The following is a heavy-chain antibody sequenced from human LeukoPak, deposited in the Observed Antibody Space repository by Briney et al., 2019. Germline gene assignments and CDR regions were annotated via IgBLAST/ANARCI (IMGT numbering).Heavy chain of an antibody. CDR2: MNPNSGNT. J-gene: IGHJ4*02. Sequence: GASVKVSCKASRYTFTSYDINWVRQAPGQGLEWMGWMNPNSGNTGYAQKFEGGVTITRNTSISTAYMELRSLRSEDRGIYYCARGRLITGTWSGLAYWGQGTLVTVSS. CDR3: ARGRLITGTWSGLAY. D-gene: IGHD1-7*01. CDR1: RYTFTSYD. V-gene: IGHV1-8*03.